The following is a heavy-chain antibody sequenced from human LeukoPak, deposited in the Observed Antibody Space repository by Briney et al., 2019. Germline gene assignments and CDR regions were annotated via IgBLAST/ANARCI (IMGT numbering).Heavy chain of an antibody. Sequence: PGGSLRLSCAASGFTFEDYAMHWVRQAPGKGLEWVSGISWSSGSIDYVDSVKGRFTISRDNAKNSLYLELNSLRVEDTALYYCVKGAAVGIHTYLKEWGQGTLVTVSS. D-gene: IGHD6-13*01. CDR1: GFTFEDYA. CDR3: VKGAAVGIHTYLKE. CDR2: ISWSSGSI. V-gene: IGHV3-9*01. J-gene: IGHJ4*02.